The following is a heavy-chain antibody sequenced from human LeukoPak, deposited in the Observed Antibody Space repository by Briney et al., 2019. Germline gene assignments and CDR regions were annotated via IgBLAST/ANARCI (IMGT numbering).Heavy chain of an antibody. CDR2: ITKGGTI. Sequence: GGSLRLSCAASGFTSWNYGVTWVRQAAGHRLECFSDITKGGTIHYADSVQGRFTISRDNAKNSLYLQMNSLRAEDTAVYYCARDRGIAAAGPVALDVWGKGTTVTVSS. CDR1: GFTSWNYG. V-gene: IGHV3-69-1*01. CDR3: ARDRGIAAAGPVALDV. J-gene: IGHJ6*04. D-gene: IGHD6-13*01.